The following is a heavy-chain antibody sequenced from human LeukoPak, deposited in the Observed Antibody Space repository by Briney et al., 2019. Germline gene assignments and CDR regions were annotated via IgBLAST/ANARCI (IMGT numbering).Heavy chain of an antibody. V-gene: IGHV1-46*01. J-gene: IGHJ4*02. CDR2: INPNSGGT. CDR1: GYTFTSYY. CDR3: ARDDAAAGTVFDY. D-gene: IGHD6-13*01. Sequence: GASVKVSCKASGYTFTSYYLHWVRQAPGQGPEWMGIINPNSGGTDYAQKFQGRVTMTRDTSTSTVYMELSSLRSEDTAVYHCARDDAAAGTVFDYWGQGTLVTVSS.